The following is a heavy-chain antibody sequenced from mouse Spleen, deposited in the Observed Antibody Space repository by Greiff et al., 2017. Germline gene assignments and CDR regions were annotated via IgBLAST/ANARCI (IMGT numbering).Heavy chain of an antibody. D-gene: IGHD4-1*01. CDR1: GYSFTSYY. J-gene: IGHJ2*01. CDR3: AKTGTDY. Sequence: VKLMESGPELVKPGASVKISCKASGYSFTSYYIHWVKQRPGQGLEWIGWIYPGSGNTKYNEKFKGKATLTADTSSSTAYMQLSSLTSEDSAVYYCAKTGTDYWGQGTTLTVSS. CDR2: IYPGSGNT. V-gene: IGHV1-66*01.